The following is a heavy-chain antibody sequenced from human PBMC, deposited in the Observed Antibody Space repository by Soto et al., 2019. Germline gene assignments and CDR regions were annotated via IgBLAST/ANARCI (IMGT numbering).Heavy chain of an antibody. CDR1: GGTFSSYA. V-gene: IGHV1-69*12. D-gene: IGHD5-12*01. CDR2: IIPIFGTA. Sequence: QVQLVQSGAEVKKPGSSVKVSCKASGGTFSSYAISWVRQAPGQGLEWMGGIIPIFGTANYAQKFQGRVTITAAESTSTACMELSSLRSEDTAVYYCERRGYSGFWTGYFDYWGQGTLVTVSS. J-gene: IGHJ4*02. CDR3: ERRGYSGFWTGYFDY.